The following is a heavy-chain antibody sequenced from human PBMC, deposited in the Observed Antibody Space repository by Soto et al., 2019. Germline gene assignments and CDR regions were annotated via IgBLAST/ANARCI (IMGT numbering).Heavy chain of an antibody. CDR3: AGRPYILTGYYYYYYMDV. CDR1: GFTFTSSA. J-gene: IGHJ6*03. Sequence: ASVKVSCKASGFTFTSSAVQWVRQARGQRLEWIGWIIVYSGNTNYAQKLQERVTITTDTSTSTAYMELRSLRSDDTAVYYCAGRPYILTGYYYYYYMDVWGKGTTVTVSS. V-gene: IGHV1-58*01. CDR2: IIVYSGNT. D-gene: IGHD3-9*01.